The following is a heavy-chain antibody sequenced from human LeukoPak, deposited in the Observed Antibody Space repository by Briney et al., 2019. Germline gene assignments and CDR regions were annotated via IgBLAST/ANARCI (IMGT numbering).Heavy chain of an antibody. Sequence: SETLSLTCAVYGGSFSDYYWSWIRQSPGKGLEWIGEINHSGSTKYNPSLKSRVAISIDTSKNQFSLHLTSVTAADTVVYYCARGGATPMVFRYWGRGTLVTVSS. CDR2: INHSGST. CDR3: ARGGATPMVFRY. D-gene: IGHD3-10*01. V-gene: IGHV4-34*01. CDR1: GGSFSDYY. J-gene: IGHJ4*02.